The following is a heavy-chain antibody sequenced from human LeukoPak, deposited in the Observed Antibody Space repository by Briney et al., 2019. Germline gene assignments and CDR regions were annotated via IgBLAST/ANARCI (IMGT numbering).Heavy chain of an antibody. CDR1: GFIFSSYG. CDR3: ARCSNSYDTGGYYRCPLDY. J-gene: IGHJ4*02. Sequence: GGSLRLPCAASGFIFSSYGMHWVRQAPAKGLPGVAVIWYDGSNKYYADSVKGRFTISRDNAKNSLYLQMNSLRAEDTAVYYCARCSNSYDTGGYYRCPLDYWGQGTLVTVSS. CDR2: IWYDGSNK. V-gene: IGHV3-33*01. D-gene: IGHD3-22*01.